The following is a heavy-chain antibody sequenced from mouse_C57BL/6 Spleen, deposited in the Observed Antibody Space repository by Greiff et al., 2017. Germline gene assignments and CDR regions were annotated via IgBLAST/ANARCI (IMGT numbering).Heavy chain of an antibody. Sequence: VQLQQSGPELVKPGASVKISCKASGYAFSSSWMNWVKQRPGKGLEWIGRIYPGDGDTTYNGKFKGKATLTADKSSSTAYMQLSSLTSEDSAVYFCAGGRAWGQLRLEAMDYWGQGTSVTVSS. CDR3: AGGRAWGQLRLEAMDY. CDR2: IYPGDGDT. CDR1: GYAFSSSW. J-gene: IGHJ4*01. V-gene: IGHV1-82*01. D-gene: IGHD3-2*02.